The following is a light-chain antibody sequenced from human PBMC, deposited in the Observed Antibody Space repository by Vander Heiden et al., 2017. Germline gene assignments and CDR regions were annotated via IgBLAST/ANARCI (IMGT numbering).Light chain of an antibody. V-gene: IGKV3-15*01. CDR1: QKVKSK. Sequence: EVVMTQSPATLSVSPGERATLSCRASQKVKSKLAWYQQTPGQAPRLLIYDAYTWATGIPTRFTGSGCGTELNLTISIRQLEDFALYYCQRHNYWPPPTFGGGTKVEIK. CDR3: QRHNYWPPPT. J-gene: IGKJ4*01. CDR2: DAY.